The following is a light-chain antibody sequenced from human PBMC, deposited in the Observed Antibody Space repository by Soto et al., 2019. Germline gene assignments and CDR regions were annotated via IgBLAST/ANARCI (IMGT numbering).Light chain of an antibody. CDR2: RAS. V-gene: IGKV1-5*03. J-gene: IGKJ3*01. CDR1: QSINSW. CDR3: QHYDSYSGT. Sequence: DIQMTQSPSTLSASVGDRVTITCRASQSINSWLAWYQQKPGKAPRLLIYRASSLEGGVPSRFSGSGSGAEFTLTISSLQPDDFATYYCQHYDSYSGTFGPGNKVAIK.